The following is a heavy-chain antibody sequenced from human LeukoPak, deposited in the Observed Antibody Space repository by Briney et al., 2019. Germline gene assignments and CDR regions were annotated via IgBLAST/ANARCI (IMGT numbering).Heavy chain of an antibody. CDR1: GGSISSYS. CDR3: ARLKRGGTSIRGVDY. D-gene: IGHD1-1*01. V-gene: IGHV4-59*08. CDR2: INYSGST. J-gene: IGHJ4*02. Sequence: PSETLSLTCSVSGGSISSYSWSWIRQPPGKGLEWIGYINYSGSTNYNPSLKSRVTISVDTSKNQFSVKLSSVTAADTAVYFCARLKRGGTSIRGVDYWGQGTLVTVSS.